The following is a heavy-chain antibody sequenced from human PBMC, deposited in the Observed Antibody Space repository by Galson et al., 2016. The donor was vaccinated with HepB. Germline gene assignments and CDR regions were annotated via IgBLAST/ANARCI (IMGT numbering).Heavy chain of an antibody. CDR3: AKWGLHGHSGYHSAHLDF. CDR2: ISFHGNDQ. CDR1: GFTFSNYA. J-gene: IGHJ4*02. V-gene: IGHV3-30*18. D-gene: IGHD5-12*01. Sequence: SLRLSCAASGFTFSNYAMHWVRQAPGKGLEWVATISFHGNDQVYADSVRGRFTISRDDSQNTVYLQMDSLRAEDTAVYYCAKWGLHGHSGYHSAHLDFWGQGTLVTVSS.